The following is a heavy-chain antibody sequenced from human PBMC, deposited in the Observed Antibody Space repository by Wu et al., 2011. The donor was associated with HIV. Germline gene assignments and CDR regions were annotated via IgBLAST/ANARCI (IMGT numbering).Heavy chain of an antibody. V-gene: IGHV1-18*01. CDR1: GYNFISYG. J-gene: IGHJ6*02. CDR3: ARDGEYQVLHHYYTGMDV. CDR2: ISVFNSNT. Sequence: QVQLAQSGAQVKKPGASMKVSCTASGYNFISYGFNWVRQAPGQGLEWMGWISVFNSNTNYAQKFQGRLTVTSDTSTSTAYMEVRSLRSDDTAVYYCARDGEYQVLHHYYTGMDVWGQGSTVIVSS. D-gene: IGHD3-10*01.